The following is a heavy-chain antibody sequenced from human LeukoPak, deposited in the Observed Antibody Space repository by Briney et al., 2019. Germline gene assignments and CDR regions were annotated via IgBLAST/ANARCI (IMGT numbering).Heavy chain of an antibody. CDR1: GGSVTSSGSF. D-gene: IGHD3-3*01. V-gene: IGHV4-39*01. CDR2: IYYSGST. CDR3: ATGTIFGVLLQ. J-gene: IGHJ4*02. Sequence: PSETLSLTCTVSGGSVTSSGSFWGWIRQPPGRGPEGISTIYYSGSTYYNPSLKRRVTISVDTSKNQFSLKVNSVTAADTAVYYCATGTIFGVLLQWGQATVVTVSS.